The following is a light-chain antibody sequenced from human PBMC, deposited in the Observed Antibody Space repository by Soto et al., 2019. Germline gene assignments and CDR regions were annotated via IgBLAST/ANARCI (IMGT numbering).Light chain of an antibody. J-gene: IGKJ5*01. CDR3: LESSSALT. V-gene: IGKV1-39*01. CDR2: LAS. Sequence: DIQMSQSPSSLSASVGDRVTITCRPSQSISRYFSWYQQXPGKAPQILIYLASSLQSGDPSRFSGSGSGTDFTLTISTLQPEDLATYYCLESSSALTFGQGTRLEIK. CDR1: QSISRY.